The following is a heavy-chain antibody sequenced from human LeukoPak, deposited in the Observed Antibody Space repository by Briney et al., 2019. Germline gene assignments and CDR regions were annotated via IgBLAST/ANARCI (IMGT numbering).Heavy chain of an antibody. CDR1: GFTFSDYY. V-gene: IGHV4-59*01. CDR3: ARDPDGSGAGY. Sequence: PGGSLRLSCAASGFTFSDYYMSWIRQAPGKGLEWVGYIFYGGDTNYNPSLKSRVTMSVDMSKNQFSLKLSSVSAADTAIYYCARDPDGSGAGYWGQGTQVTVSS. CDR2: IFYGGDT. J-gene: IGHJ4*02. D-gene: IGHD3-10*01.